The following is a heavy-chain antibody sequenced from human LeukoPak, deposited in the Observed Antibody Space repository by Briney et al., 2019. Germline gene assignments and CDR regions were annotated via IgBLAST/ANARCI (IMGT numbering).Heavy chain of an antibody. Sequence: PGGSLRLSCAASGFTFSSNWMSWVRQAPGKGLEWVANIKQDGSEKYYVDSVKGRFTISRDNAKNSLYLQMNSLRAEDTAVYYCARGDASGYWGQGTLVTVSS. CDR1: GFTFSSNW. D-gene: IGHD5-24*01. J-gene: IGHJ4*02. V-gene: IGHV3-7*01. CDR3: ARGDASGY. CDR2: IKQDGSEK.